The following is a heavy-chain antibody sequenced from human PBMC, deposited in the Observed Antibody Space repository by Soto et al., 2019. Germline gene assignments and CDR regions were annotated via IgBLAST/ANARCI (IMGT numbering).Heavy chain of an antibody. J-gene: IGHJ6*02. D-gene: IGHD1-26*01. CDR1: GFTFSSYD. CDR3: AKGDSGSPYYYYYYCMDF. CDR2: ISGSGGST. Sequence: GSLRRSSAAPGFTFSSYDMSWVRQAPGKGLEWVSAISGSGGSTYYADSVKGRFTISRDNSKTTLYLQMNSLRAEDTAVYDCAKGDSGSPYYYYYYCMDFWGQVTTVTVSS. V-gene: IGHV3-23*01.